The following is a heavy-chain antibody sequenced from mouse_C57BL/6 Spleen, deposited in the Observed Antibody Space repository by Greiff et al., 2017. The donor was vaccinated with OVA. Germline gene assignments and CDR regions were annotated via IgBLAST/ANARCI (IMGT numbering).Heavy chain of an antibody. CDR3: ATYSY. CDR1: GSTFTSYW. J-gene: IGHJ3*01. Sequence: QVQLQQPGAELVQPGASVKLSCKASGSTFTSYWMQWVNQRPGQGLEWIGEIDTSDSYTNYNQKLKGKSTLTVDTSSSTAYMQRSSLTSEIAAVYYCATYSYWGQGTLVTVSA. CDR2: IDTSDSYT. V-gene: IGHV1-50*01.